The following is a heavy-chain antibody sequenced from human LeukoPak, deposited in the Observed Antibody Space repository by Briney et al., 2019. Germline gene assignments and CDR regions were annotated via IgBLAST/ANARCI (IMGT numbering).Heavy chain of an antibody. Sequence: GGSLRLSCAASGFTFDDYGMSWVRQAPGKGLEWVSGINWNGGSTGYADSVKGRFTISRDNAKNSLYLQMNSLRAEDTALYYCARGPKYYDSSGYLLDYWGQGTLVTVSS. D-gene: IGHD3-22*01. CDR3: ARGPKYYDSSGYLLDY. J-gene: IGHJ4*02. V-gene: IGHV3-20*04. CDR1: GFTFDDYG. CDR2: INWNGGST.